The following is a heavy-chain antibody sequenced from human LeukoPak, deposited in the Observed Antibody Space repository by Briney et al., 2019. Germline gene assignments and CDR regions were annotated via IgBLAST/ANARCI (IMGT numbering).Heavy chain of an antibody. CDR2: MNPNSGNT. V-gene: IGHV1-8*01. D-gene: IGHD4-17*01. Sequence: ASVNVSCKASGYTFTSYDINWVRQATGQGLEWMGWMNPNSGNTGYAQKFQGRVTMTRNTSISTAYMELSSLRSEDTAVYYCARDYGDYGGLLYYGMDVWGQGTTVTVSS. J-gene: IGHJ6*02. CDR3: ARDYGDYGGLLYYGMDV. CDR1: GYTFTSYD.